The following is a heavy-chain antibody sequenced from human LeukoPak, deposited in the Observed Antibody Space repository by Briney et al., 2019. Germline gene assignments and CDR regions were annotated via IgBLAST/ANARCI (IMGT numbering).Heavy chain of an antibody. D-gene: IGHD6-13*01. J-gene: IGHJ4*02. CDR2: IYPGDSDT. V-gene: IGHV5-51*01. CDR3: ARPAGITAAGPPAY. CDR1: GYSFTNYW. Sequence: GESLKISCKGSGYSFTNYWIGWVRQMPGKGLEWMGIIYPGDSDTRYSPSFQGQVTISADKSISAAYLQWSSLKASDTARYYCARPAGITAAGPPAYWGQGTLVTVSS.